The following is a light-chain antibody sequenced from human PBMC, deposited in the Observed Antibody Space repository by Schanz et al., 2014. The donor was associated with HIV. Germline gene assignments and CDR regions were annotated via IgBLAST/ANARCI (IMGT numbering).Light chain of an antibody. J-gene: IGKJ3*01. Sequence: EIVLTQSPGSLSLSPGGRATLSCGASQRLSSSYLAWYQQKRDQPPRLVIYGATRATDIPDRFSGSGSGTDFTLTISRLEPEDFAVYFCQQYVSSPELFTFGPGTKVDIK. CDR2: GA. CDR3: QQYVSSPELFT. CDR1: QRLSSSY. V-gene: IGKV3-20*01.